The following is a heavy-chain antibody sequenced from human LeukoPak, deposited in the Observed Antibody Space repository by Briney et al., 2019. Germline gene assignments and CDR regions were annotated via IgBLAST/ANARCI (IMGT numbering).Heavy chain of an antibody. CDR1: GYTFTNYG. D-gene: IGHD1-26*01. CDR2: ISGYNGNT. V-gene: IGHV1-18*01. CDR3: VRGTDDSGTYWGEGYFYMDV. Sequence: ASVKVSCKASGYTFTNYGVSWVRQAPGQGLEWMGWISGYNGNTNYAQKFQGRVTVTTDTSTSTAYMELRSLRSDDTAVYYCVRGTDDSGTYWGEGYFYMDVWGKGTTVTVSS. J-gene: IGHJ6*03.